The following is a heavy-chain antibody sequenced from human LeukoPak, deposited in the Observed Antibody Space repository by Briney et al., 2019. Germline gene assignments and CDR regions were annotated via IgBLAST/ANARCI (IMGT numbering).Heavy chain of an antibody. CDR2: IIPIFGTA. V-gene: IGHV1-69*13. Sequence: GASVKVSCKASGGTFSSYAISWVRQAPGQGLEWMGGIIPIFGTANYAQKFQGGVTITADESTSTAYMELSSLRSEDTAVYYCASGPVTEGGYYFDYWGQGTLVTVSS. J-gene: IGHJ4*02. D-gene: IGHD2-21*02. CDR1: GGTFSSYA. CDR3: ASGPVTEGGYYFDY.